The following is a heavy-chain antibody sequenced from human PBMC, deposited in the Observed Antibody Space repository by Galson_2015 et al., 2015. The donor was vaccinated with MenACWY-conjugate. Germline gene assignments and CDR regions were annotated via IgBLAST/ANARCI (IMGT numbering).Heavy chain of an antibody. Sequence: SLRLSCAASGFTFSDYYMSWIRQAPGKGLEWVSYISSSSYTNYADSVKGRFTISRDNSKNTLYLQMNSLRAEDTAVYYCAKGGNAFGYYYYGMDVWGQGTTVTVSS. CDR2: ISSSSYT. CDR3: AKGGNAFGYYYYGMDV. D-gene: IGHD3-16*01. J-gene: IGHJ6*02. CDR1: GFTFSDYY. V-gene: IGHV3-11*05.